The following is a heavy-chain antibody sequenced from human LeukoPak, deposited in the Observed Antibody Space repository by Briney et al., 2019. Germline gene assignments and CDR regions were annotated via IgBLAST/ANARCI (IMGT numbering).Heavy chain of an antibody. D-gene: IGHD2-2*01. CDR3: ARDDCSSISCYHNWFDP. Sequence: GGSLRLSGAASGFTFSSYWMSWVRQAPGKGLEWVANIKQDGSEKYYVDSVKGRFTISRDNAKNSLYLQMNSLRAEDTAVYYCARDDCSSISCYHNWFDPWGQGTLVTVSS. J-gene: IGHJ5*02. CDR1: GFTFSSYW. CDR2: IKQDGSEK. V-gene: IGHV3-7*01.